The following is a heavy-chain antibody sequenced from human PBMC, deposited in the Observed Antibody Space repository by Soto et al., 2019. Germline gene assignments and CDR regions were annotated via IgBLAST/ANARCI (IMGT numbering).Heavy chain of an antibody. V-gene: IGHV3-9*01. CDR2: ISWNSGTI. Sequence: GGSLRLSCAASGFTFDDYAMHWVRQAPGKGLEWVSGISWNSGTIGYADSVKGRFTISRDNAKNSLYLEMNRLRAEDTALYYCAKSPRYSSGYFDPWGQGTLVTVSS. CDR1: GFTFDDYA. CDR3: AKSPRYSSGYFDP. J-gene: IGHJ4*02. D-gene: IGHD6-19*01.